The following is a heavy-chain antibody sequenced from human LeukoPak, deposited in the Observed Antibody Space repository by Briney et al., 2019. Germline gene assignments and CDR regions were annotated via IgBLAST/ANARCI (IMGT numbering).Heavy chain of an antibody. J-gene: IGHJ4*02. CDR3: ARVVVAATKPYYYDSSGYYYFDY. V-gene: IGHV1-18*01. D-gene: IGHD3-22*01. CDR2: ISAYNGNT. CDR1: GYTFTSYG. Sequence: EASVKVSCKASGYTFTSYGISWVRQAPGQGLEWLGWISAYNGNTNYAQKLQGRVTMTTDTSTSTAYTELRSLRSDDTAVYYCARVVVAATKPYYYDSSGYYYFDYWGQGTLVTVSS.